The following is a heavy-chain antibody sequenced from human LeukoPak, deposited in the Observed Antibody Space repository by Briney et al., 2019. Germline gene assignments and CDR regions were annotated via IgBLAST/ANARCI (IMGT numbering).Heavy chain of an antibody. V-gene: IGHV4-59*01. Sequence: PSETLSLTCTASGGSISSYYWSWIRQPPGKGLEWIGYIYYSGSTNYNPSLKSRVTISVDTSKNQFSLKLSSVTAADTAVYYCARLYYDSSGYADYWGQGTLVTVSS. CDR3: ARLYYDSSGYADY. J-gene: IGHJ4*02. D-gene: IGHD3-22*01. CDR1: GGSISSYY. CDR2: IYYSGST.